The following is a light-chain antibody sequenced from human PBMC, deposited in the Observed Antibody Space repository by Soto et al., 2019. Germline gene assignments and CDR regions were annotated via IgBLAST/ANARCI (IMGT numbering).Light chain of an antibody. V-gene: IGLV2-8*01. J-gene: IGLJ1*01. CDR2: EVS. CDR3: SSYAGSTFV. CDR1: SSDVGGYNY. Sequence: QSVLTQPPSASGSPGQSVTISCTGTSSDVGGYNYVSWYQQHPGKAPKLMIYEVSKRPSGVPDRFSGSKSGNTASLTVSGLQAEDEADYYCSSYAGSTFVFGTGPKVTVL.